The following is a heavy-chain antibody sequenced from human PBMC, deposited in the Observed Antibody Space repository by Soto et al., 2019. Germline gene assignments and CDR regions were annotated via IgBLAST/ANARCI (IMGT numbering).Heavy chain of an antibody. J-gene: IGHJ4*02. CDR2: ISSSGRTI. V-gene: IGHV3-11*01. CDR1: GFMFIDYY. CDR3: ARALAVAANVDY. D-gene: IGHD6-19*01. Sequence: NPGGSLRLSCAASGFMFIDYYMSWMRQAPGKGLEWVSYISSSGRTIYYADSVRGRFTISRDNAKNSLYLQMNSLRAEDTAVYYCARALAVAANVDYWGQGTLVTVSS.